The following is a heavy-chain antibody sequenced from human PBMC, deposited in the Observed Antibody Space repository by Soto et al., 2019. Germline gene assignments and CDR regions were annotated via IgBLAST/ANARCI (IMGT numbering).Heavy chain of an antibody. CDR1: GFSLSTSGMC. J-gene: IGHJ4*02. Sequence: GSGPTLVNPTQTLTLTCTFSGFSLSTSGMCVSWIRQPPGKALEWLARIDWDDDKYYSTSLKTRLTISKDTSKNQVVLTMTNMDPVDTATYYCARMASAAGTDGIDYWGQGTLVTVSS. CDR3: ARMASAAGTDGIDY. V-gene: IGHV2-70*11. CDR2: IDWDDDK. D-gene: IGHD6-13*01.